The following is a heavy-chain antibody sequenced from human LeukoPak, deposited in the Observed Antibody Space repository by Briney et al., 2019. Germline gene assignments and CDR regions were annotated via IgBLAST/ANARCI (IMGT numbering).Heavy chain of an antibody. CDR2: INHSGST. D-gene: IGHD6-19*01. Sequence: SETLSLTCAVYGGSFSGHYWSWIRQPPGKGLEWIGEINHSGSTNYDPSLKSRVTISVDTSKNQFSLKLSSVTAADTAVYYCARDFSGWYARGRGWFDPWGQGTLVTVSS. J-gene: IGHJ5*02. CDR1: GGSFSGHY. V-gene: IGHV4-34*01. CDR3: ARDFSGWYARGRGWFDP.